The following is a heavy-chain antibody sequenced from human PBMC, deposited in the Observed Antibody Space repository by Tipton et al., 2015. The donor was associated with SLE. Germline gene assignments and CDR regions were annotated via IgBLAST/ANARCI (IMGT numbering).Heavy chain of an antibody. CDR1: GFSFSNYA. CDR2: IYSGGNT. V-gene: IGHV3-23*03. J-gene: IGHJ4*02. D-gene: IGHD6-19*01. CDR3: ARVQYSSGSYFFDY. Sequence: SLRLSCAASGFSFSNYAMSWVRQAPGKGLEWVSIIYSGGNTYYVESVEGRFTISRDNSDNTLYVRMNNLRVEDTAIYYCARVQYSSGSYFFDYWGQGTLVTVSS.